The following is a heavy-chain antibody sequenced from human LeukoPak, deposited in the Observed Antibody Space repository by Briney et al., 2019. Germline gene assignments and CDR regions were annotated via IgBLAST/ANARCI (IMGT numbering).Heavy chain of an antibody. Sequence: SETLSLTCTVSGYSISSGYYWGWIRQPPGKGLEWIGSIYHSGSTYYNPSLKSRVTISVDTSKNQFSLKLSSVTAADTAVYYCARLSGNWGQGTLVTVSS. CDR1: GYSISSGYY. J-gene: IGHJ4*02. D-gene: IGHD1-14*01. V-gene: IGHV4-38-2*02. CDR2: IYHSGST. CDR3: ARLSGN.